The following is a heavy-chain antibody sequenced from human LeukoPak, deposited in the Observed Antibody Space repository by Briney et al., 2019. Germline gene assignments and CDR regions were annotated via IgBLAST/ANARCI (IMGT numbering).Heavy chain of an antibody. V-gene: IGHV1-2*02. CDR1: GYTFTSYG. CDR3: ARTQYYFDY. Sequence: ASVKVSCKASGYTFTSYGISWVRQAPGQGLEWMGWINPNSGGTNYAQKFQGRVTMTRDTSISTAYMELSRLRSDDTAVYYCARTQYYFDYWGQGTLVTVSS. CDR2: INPNSGGT. J-gene: IGHJ4*02.